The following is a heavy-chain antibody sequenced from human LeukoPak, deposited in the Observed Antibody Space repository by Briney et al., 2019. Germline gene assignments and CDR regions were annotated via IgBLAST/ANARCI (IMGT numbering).Heavy chain of an antibody. CDR1: GGSFSGYY. Sequence: SETLSLTCAVSGGSFSGYYWNWIRQSPGKGLEWIGEINHSGSTHYNPSLKSRVTISVDTSQKQFSLRLTSVTAADTAVYYCARVDVWGSSTSDYFDYWGQGTLVTVSS. J-gene: IGHJ4*02. CDR2: INHSGST. D-gene: IGHD3-16*01. V-gene: IGHV4-34*01. CDR3: ARVDVWGSSTSDYFDY.